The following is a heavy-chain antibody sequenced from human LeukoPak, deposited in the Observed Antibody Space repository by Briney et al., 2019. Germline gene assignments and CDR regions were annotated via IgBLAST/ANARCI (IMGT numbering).Heavy chain of an antibody. CDR1: GFTFRSYA. CDR2: ISGSGGSA. V-gene: IGHV3-23*01. Sequence: GGSLRLSCAASGFTFRSYAMSWVRQAPGKGLEWVSAISGSGGSADYADAVKGRFTISRDNSKNTLYLQMNSLRAEDTALYYCARGSIRGAFDIWGQGTMVTVSS. J-gene: IGHJ3*02. D-gene: IGHD3-3*02. CDR3: ARGSIRGAFDI.